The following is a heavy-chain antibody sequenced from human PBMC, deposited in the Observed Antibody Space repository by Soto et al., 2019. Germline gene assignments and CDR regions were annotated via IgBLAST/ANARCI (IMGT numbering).Heavy chain of an antibody. CDR3: ASPYQHYYDSSGYYYFDY. V-gene: IGHV3-48*01. CDR2: ISSSSSTI. J-gene: IGHJ4*02. CDR1: GFTFSSYS. Sequence: EVQLVESGGGLVQPGGSLRLSCAASGFTFSSYSMNWVRQAPGKGLEWVSYISSSSSTIYYADSVKGGFTISRDNDTNLQYLQMNSLSAEDTAVYYCASPYQHYYDSSGYYYFDYWGQGTLVTVSS. D-gene: IGHD3-22*01.